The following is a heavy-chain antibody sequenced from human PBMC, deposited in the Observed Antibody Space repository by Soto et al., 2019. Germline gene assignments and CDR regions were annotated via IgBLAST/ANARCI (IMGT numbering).Heavy chain of an antibody. V-gene: IGHV3-23*01. Sequence: GGSLRLSCAASGFTFSSYATNWVRQAPGKGLEWVSSISGSGGSTYYADSVKGRFTISRDNSQNTLYLQMNSLRAEDTAIFYCARAGPTKHFDYWGQGTLVTVSS. CDR2: ISGSGGST. J-gene: IGHJ4*02. CDR1: GFTFSSYA. D-gene: IGHD2-21*01. CDR3: ARAGPTKHFDY.